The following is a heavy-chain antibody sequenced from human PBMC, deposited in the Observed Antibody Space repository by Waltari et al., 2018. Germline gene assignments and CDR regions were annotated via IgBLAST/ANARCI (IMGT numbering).Heavy chain of an antibody. D-gene: IGHD3-3*01. J-gene: IGHJ4*02. CDR1: GGSFSGYY. V-gene: IGHV4-34*01. Sequence: QVQLQQWGAGLLKPSETLSLTCAVYGGSFSGYYWSWIRQPPGKGLEWIGEINHSGSTNYNPSLKSRVTISVDTSKNQFSLKLSSVTAADTAVYYCARGRITIFGVVIIGYYFDYWGQGTLVTVSS. CDR2: INHSGST. CDR3: ARGRITIFGVVIIGYYFDY.